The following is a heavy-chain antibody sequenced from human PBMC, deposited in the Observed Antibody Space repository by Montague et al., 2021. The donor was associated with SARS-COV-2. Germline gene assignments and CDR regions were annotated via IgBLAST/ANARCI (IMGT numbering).Heavy chain of an antibody. CDR2: IYFNGHS. D-gene: IGHD2-2*01. J-gene: IGHJ3*02. V-gene: IGHV4-39*01. Sequence: SETLSLTCTVSGGSISNRHYYCAWIRQPPGKGPEWIGSIYFNGHSYYNPSLKNRASISLDTSKNQYYLKLNSVAAADTAVYYCARQPPYQTGALDIWGQGTMVCVAS. CDR1: GGSISNRHYY. CDR3: ARQPPYQTGALDI.